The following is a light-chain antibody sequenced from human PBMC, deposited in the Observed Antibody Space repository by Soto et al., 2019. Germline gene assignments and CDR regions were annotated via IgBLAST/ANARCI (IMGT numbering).Light chain of an antibody. CDR1: QGLGSA. CDR3: QQQNSYPLT. J-gene: IGKJ4*01. V-gene: IGKV1-8*01. CDR2: DAS. Sequence: AIRMTQSPSSLSASTGDRVTITCRASQGLGSALAWYQQKPGKAPNVLIYDASTLQSGVPSRFSGSGSGTEFTLTISRLQPEDVATYYCQQQNSYPLTFGGGTKVDIK.